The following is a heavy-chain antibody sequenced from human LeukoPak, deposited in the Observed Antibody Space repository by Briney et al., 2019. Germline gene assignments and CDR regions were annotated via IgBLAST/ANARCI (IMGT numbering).Heavy chain of an antibody. Sequence: PGGSLRLSCAASGFTFDDYAMHWVRQAPGKGLEWVSGISWNSGSIGYADSVKGRFTISRDNAKNSLYLQMNSLRAEDTAVYYCARGAREKADIVVVPAWNYYMDVWGKGTTVTVSS. CDR2: ISWNSGSI. J-gene: IGHJ6*03. CDR3: ARGAREKADIVVVPAWNYYMDV. D-gene: IGHD2-2*01. V-gene: IGHV3-9*01. CDR1: GFTFDDYA.